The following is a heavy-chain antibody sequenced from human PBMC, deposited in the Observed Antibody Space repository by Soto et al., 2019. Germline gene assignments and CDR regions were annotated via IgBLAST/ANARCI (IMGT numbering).Heavy chain of an antibody. Sequence: EVQLVQSGEGLVQPGGSLRLSSAGCGFAFSSYALHWFRKAPGKGFEYVSAISSDGATTYYAESVTGRFTISREDSKNTVYLQMGSLRVEDMAVYYCARGYCSSTTGCYNGLAVWGQGTTVTVSS. V-gene: IGHV3-64*02. D-gene: IGHD2-2*01. CDR3: ARGYCSSTTGCYNGLAV. CDR1: GFAFSSYA. CDR2: ISSDGATT. J-gene: IGHJ6*02.